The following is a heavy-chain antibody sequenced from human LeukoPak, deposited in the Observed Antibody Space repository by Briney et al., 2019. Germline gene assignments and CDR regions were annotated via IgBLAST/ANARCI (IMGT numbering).Heavy chain of an antibody. CDR1: GFTASSKY. CDR2: IYSGGST. CDR3: ARESSGWLQLFDY. D-gene: IGHD5-24*01. J-gene: IGHJ4*02. Sequence: GGSLRLSCAASGFTASSKYMSWVRQAPRKGLEWVSVIYSGGSTYYADSVKGRFTISRDNSKNTVYLQMNSLRAEDTAVYYCARESSGWLQLFDYWGQGTLVNVS. V-gene: IGHV3-66*01.